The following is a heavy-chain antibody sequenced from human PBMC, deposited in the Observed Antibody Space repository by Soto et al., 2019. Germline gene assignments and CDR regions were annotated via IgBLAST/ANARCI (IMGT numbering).Heavy chain of an antibody. V-gene: IGHV4-59*08. CDR3: ARHTVIRYFDY. J-gene: IGHJ4*02. Sequence: SETLSLTCTVSGGSISSYYWSWIRQPPGKGLEWIGYIYYSGSTNYNPSLKSRVTISVDTSKNQFSLKLSSVTAADTAVYYCARHTVIRYFDYWGQGTLVTVSS. CDR1: GGSISSYY. CDR2: IYYSGST. D-gene: IGHD4-17*01.